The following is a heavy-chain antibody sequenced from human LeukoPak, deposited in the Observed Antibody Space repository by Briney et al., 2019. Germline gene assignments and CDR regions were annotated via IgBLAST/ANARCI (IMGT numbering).Heavy chain of an antibody. J-gene: IGHJ4*02. V-gene: IGHV4-59*01. CDR1: GGSISSYY. Sequence: SETLSLACTVSGGSISSYYWSWIRQPPGKGLEWIGYIPYSGTTNYNPSLKSRVTISVDTSKNQFSLKVSSVTAADTAVYYCARAEYFYDSSSFDYWGQGTLVTVSS. CDR2: IPYSGTT. D-gene: IGHD3-22*01. CDR3: ARAEYFYDSSSFDY.